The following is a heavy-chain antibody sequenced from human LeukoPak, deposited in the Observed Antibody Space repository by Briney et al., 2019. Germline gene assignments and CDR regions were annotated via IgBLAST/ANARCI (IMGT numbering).Heavy chain of an antibody. CDR2: IYTSGSP. J-gene: IGHJ2*01. Sequence: PSETLSPTCTVSSGSISSYDWSWIRQPSGKGLEWIGRIYTSGSPNYNPSLKSRVTMSVDTSKNQFSPKLSSVTAADTAVYYCARLTSSWYQDWYFDLWGRGTLVTVSS. CDR3: ARLTSSWYQDWYFDL. CDR1: SGSISSYD. D-gene: IGHD6-13*01. V-gene: IGHV4-4*07.